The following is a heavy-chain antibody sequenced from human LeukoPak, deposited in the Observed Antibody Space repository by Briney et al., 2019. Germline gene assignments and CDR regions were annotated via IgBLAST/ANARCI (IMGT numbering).Heavy chain of an antibody. CDR3: ARVIIVGATGI. CDR1: GFXFSSYE. D-gene: IGHD1-26*01. Sequence: GGSLRLSCAASGFXFSSYEINWVRQAPGKGLEWVSYISSGGSTVYYADSVKGRFTISRDNAKNSLYLQMSSLRAEDTAVYYCARVIIVGATGIWGQGTMVTVSS. CDR2: ISSGGSTV. V-gene: IGHV3-48*03. J-gene: IGHJ3*02.